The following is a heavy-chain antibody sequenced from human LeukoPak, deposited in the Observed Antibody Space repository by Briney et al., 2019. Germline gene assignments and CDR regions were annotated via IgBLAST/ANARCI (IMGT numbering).Heavy chain of an antibody. J-gene: IGHJ6*02. CDR2: IYSGGIT. D-gene: IGHD5-18*01. CDR1: GFTVSNNY. V-gene: IGHV3-53*05. Sequence: GGSLRLSCAASGFTVSNNYMSWVRQAPGKGLEWVSIIYSGGITYYADSVKGRFSISRDNSENTLYLQMNSLRAEDTAVYYCAKDLGYGYSYGYSDYYYYGMDVWGQGTTVTVSS. CDR3: AKDLGYGYSYGYSDYYYYGMDV.